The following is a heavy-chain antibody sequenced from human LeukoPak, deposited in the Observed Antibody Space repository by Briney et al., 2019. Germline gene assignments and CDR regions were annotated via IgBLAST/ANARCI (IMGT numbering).Heavy chain of an antibody. Sequence: SETLSLTCSVSGVSIRSSNDYWGWIRQSPGKGLEWIGSIYYSETTATTYYNPSLRSRVTISVESSKNQFSLNLPFVTAADTAIYYCPRGLPKRLVVVAPAALAYGGQGPRVTFPS. D-gene: IGHD2-2*01. CDR3: PRGLPKRLVVVAPAALAY. V-gene: IGHV4-39*07. CDR1: GVSIRSSNDY. CDR2: IYYSETTATT. J-gene: IGHJ4*02.